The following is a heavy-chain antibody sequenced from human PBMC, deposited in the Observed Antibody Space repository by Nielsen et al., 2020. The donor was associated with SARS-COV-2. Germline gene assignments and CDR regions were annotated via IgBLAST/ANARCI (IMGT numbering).Heavy chain of an antibody. CDR1: GGSMSNSNYY. CDR3: ARQSRWLANFDY. Sequence: SETLSLTCTVSGGSMSNSNYYWGWIRQPPGRGLEWIGDIHYTGSTYYNPSLTSRATISVDTSKKQFSLRLSSVTAADTAVYYCARQSRWLANFDYWGQGTLVTVSS. V-gene: IGHV4-39*01. J-gene: IGHJ4*02. CDR2: IHYTGST. D-gene: IGHD6-19*01.